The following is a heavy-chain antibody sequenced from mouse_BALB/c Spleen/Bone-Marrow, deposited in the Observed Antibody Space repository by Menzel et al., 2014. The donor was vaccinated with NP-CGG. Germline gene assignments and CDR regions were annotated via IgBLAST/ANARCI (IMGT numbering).Heavy chain of an antibody. CDR3: ASLLRIYYAMDY. CDR1: GDSITSGY. V-gene: IGHV3-8*02. J-gene: IGHJ4*01. D-gene: IGHD1-1*01. Sequence: EVKVVESGPSLVKPSQPLSLTCSVTGDSITSGYWNWIRKFPGNKLEYMGYISYSGSTYYNPSLKSRISITRDTSKNQYYLQLNSVTTEDTATYYCASLLRIYYAMDYWGQGTSVTVSS. CDR2: ISYSGST.